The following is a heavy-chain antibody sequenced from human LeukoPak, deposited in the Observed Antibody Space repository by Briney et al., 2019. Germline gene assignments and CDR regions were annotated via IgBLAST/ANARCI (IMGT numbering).Heavy chain of an antibody. J-gene: IGHJ3*02. CDR2: ISAYNGNT. V-gene: IGHV1-18*01. CDR1: GYTFTSYG. CDR3: ARVGADSRITIFGVVNGAFDI. Sequence: ASVKVSCKASGYTFTSYGISWVRQAPGQGLEWMGWISAYNGNTSYAQKLQGRVTMTTDTSTSTAYMELRSLRSDDTAVYYCARVGADSRITIFGVVNGAFDIWGQGTMVTVSS. D-gene: IGHD3-3*01.